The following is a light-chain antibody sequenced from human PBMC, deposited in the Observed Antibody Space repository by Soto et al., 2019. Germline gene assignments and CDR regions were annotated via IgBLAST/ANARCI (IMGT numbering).Light chain of an antibody. CDR1: QSLVSSDGDTY. J-gene: IGKJ5*01. Sequence: DIVMTQSPLSLPVTLGQPASISCRSSQSLVSSDGDTYLNWFHQRPGQSPRRLIYKVSHRENGVPDRFSGGGSGTDFTLKISRVEAEDVGVYYCMQGTQWPPITFGQGTRLEIK. CDR3: MQGTQWPPIT. V-gene: IGKV2-30*01. CDR2: KVS.